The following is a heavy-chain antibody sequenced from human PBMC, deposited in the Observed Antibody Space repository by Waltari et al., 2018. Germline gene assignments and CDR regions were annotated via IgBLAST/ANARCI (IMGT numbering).Heavy chain of an antibody. D-gene: IGHD3-10*01. CDR2: INAGNGNT. V-gene: IGHV1-3*03. J-gene: IGHJ5*02. CDR3: ARASSPGSGSFNWFDP. Sequence: QVQLVQSGAEVKKPGASVKVSCKASGYTFTSYAMHWVRQAPGQRLEWMGWINAGNGNTKYSQEFQGRVTITRDTSASTAYMELSSLRSEDMAVYYCARASSPGSGSFNWFDPWGQGTLVTVSS. CDR1: GYTFTSYA.